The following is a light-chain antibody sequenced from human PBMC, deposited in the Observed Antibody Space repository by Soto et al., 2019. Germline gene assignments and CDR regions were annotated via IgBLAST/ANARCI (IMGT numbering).Light chain of an antibody. CDR2: GNN. V-gene: IGLV1-40*01. Sequence: QSVLTQPPSVSAAPGQRVTISCTGSSSNIGAGFDVHWYQQFPGTAPNLLIFGNNNRPSGLPDRFSGSKSGTSASLAIAGLQAEDEADYYCQSYDSNLRGVVFGGGTKLTVL. CDR3: QSYDSNLRGVV. CDR1: SSNIGAGFD. J-gene: IGLJ2*01.